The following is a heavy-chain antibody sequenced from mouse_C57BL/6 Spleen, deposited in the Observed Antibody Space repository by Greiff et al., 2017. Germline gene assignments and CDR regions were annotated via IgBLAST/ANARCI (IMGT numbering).Heavy chain of an antibody. CDR1: GFTFSSYG. J-gene: IGHJ2*01. CDR3: ARHNHYGSSYYFDY. CDR2: ISSGGSYT. Sequence: EVQVVESGGDLVKPGGSLKLSCAASGFTFSSYGMSWVRQTPDKRLEWVATISSGGSYTYYPDSVKGRFTISRDNAKNTLYLQMSSLKSEDTAMYYCARHNHYGSSYYFDYWGQGTTLTVSS. V-gene: IGHV5-6*01. D-gene: IGHD1-1*01.